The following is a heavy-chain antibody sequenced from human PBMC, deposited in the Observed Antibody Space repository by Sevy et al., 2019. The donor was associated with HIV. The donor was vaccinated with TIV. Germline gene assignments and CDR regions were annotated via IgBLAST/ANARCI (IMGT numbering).Heavy chain of an antibody. CDR1: GYTFTSYG. CDR3: AREWGNNYDFWSGYYYRYYYYGMDV. CDR2: ISAYNGNT. V-gene: IGHV1-18*01. Sequence: ASVKVSCKASGYTFTSYGISWVRQAPGQGLEWMGWISAYNGNTNYAQKLQGRVTMTTDTSTSTAYMELRSLRSDDTAAYYCAREWGNNYDFWSGYYYRYYYYGMDVWGQGTTVTVSS. J-gene: IGHJ6*02. D-gene: IGHD3-3*01.